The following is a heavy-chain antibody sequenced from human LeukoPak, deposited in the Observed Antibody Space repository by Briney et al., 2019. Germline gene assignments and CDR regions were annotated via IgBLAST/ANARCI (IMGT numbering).Heavy chain of an antibody. J-gene: IGHJ4*02. CDR3: AREGLKVRGALDY. V-gene: IGHV4-39*07. D-gene: IGHD3-10*01. CDR2: IYYDGST. Sequence: SETLSLTCTVSGGSISSSGYYWGWIRQPPGKGLEWIGNIYYDGSTYYNPSLKSRVTISVDRSKNQFSLKLSSVTAADTAVYYCAREGLKVRGALDYWGQGTLVTVSS. CDR1: GGSISSSGYY.